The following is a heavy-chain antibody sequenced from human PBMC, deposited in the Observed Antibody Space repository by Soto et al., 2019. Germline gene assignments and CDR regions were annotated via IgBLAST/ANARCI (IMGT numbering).Heavy chain of an antibody. CDR1: GYSFTSYA. V-gene: IGHV1-3*01. D-gene: IGHD6-19*01. J-gene: IGHJ1*01. CDR2: INAGNGNT. CDR3: AKDPSVRSGWYEYFQN. Sequence: ASVKVSCKASGYSFTSYAIHWMRQAPGQRLEWMGWINAGNGNTKVPQKFQGRVTITRDTSASTAYMEMNSLRPEDTAVYYCAKDPSVRSGWYEYFQNWGRGTLVTVSS.